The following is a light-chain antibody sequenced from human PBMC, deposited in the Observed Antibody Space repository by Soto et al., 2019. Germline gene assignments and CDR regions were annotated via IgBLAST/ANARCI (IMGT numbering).Light chain of an antibody. CDR1: QNVLYKSNNENY. CDR2: WAS. CDR3: KQSYNTPPYT. V-gene: IGKV4-1*01. J-gene: IGKJ2*01. Sequence: DIVMTQSPDSLAVSLGERATINCKSSQNVLYKSNNENYLAWFQQKPGQPPKLLIYWASNRKSGVPDRFTGSGSGSDYTLTISRLQDEDVAFYCCKQSYNTPPYTFGQGPKLEI.